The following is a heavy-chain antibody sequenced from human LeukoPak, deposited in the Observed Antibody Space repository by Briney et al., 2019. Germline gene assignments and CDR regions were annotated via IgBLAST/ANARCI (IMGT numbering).Heavy chain of an antibody. J-gene: IGHJ4*02. V-gene: IGHV3-15*04. Sequence: GCPRLSRVPSGFTPTEAWMSAGPQAPRKGRWWVGRMGSETDGGTTECASPVKGRFTISRDDSKNTLYLQMNSLKTDDTAVYYCTTGTEQQWFSLDYWGEGTLVTVSS. CDR3: TTGTEQQWFSLDY. CDR2: MGSETDGGTT. CDR1: GFTPTEAW. D-gene: IGHD6-13*01.